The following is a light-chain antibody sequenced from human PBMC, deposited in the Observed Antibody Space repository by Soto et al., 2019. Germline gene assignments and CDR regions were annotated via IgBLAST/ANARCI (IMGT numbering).Light chain of an antibody. J-gene: IGKJ4*01. V-gene: IGKV3-20*01. CDR1: QSVSSSF. CDR2: GAS. Sequence: EIVLTQSPGTLSLSPGERATLSCRASQSVSSSFLAWYQEKPGQAPRLLIYGASSSATGIPDRFSGSGSGTDFTLTISRLEPEDFAVYYCQHYGSPPLTFGGGTKVEIK. CDR3: QHYGSPPLT.